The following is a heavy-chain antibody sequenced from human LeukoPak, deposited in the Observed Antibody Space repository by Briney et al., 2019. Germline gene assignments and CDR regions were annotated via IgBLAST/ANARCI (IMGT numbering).Heavy chain of an antibody. Sequence: GGPLRLSCTASGFTFGDYAMSWFRQAPGQGLEWVGFIRSKARGGTTEYAASVKGRFTISRDDSKTIAQLQMNSLRTEDTAVYYCSRVRGHYYMDVWGKGTTVTVSS. V-gene: IGHV3-49*03. D-gene: IGHD1-26*01. CDR2: IRSKARGGTT. J-gene: IGHJ6*03. CDR3: SRVRGHYYMDV. CDR1: GFTFGDYA.